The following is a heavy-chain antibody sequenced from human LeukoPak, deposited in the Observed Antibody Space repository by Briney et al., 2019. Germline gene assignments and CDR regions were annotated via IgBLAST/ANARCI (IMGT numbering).Heavy chain of an antibody. Sequence: SETLSLTCTVSGDSISSYYWSWIRQPPGKGLQWIGYIYYSGTTSYNPSLRSRLTISVDTSKNQFSLRLTSVTAADAAVYYCARYGSGNYYHRGFDSWGQGTLVTVSS. CDR2: IYYSGTT. CDR3: ARYGSGNYYHRGFDS. V-gene: IGHV4-59*01. CDR1: GDSISSYY. J-gene: IGHJ4*02. D-gene: IGHD3-10*01.